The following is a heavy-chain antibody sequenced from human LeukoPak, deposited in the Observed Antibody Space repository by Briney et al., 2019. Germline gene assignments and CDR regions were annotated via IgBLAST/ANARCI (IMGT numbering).Heavy chain of an antibody. CDR3: ARAKWEFHYYYYMDV. CDR2: IIPIFGTA. D-gene: IGHD1-26*01. Sequence: ASVNVSCKASGGTFSSYAISWVRQAPGQGLEWMGGIIPIFGTANYAQKFQGRVTITADESTSTAYMELSSLRSEDTAVYYCARAKWEFHYYYYMDVWGKGTTVTVSS. CDR1: GGTFSSYA. V-gene: IGHV1-69*13. J-gene: IGHJ6*03.